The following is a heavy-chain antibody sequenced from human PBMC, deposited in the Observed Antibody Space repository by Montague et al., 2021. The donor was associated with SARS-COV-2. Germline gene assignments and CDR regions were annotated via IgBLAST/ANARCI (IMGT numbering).Heavy chain of an antibody. Sequence: SLRLSCAASGFTFSSYNMNWVRQAPGRGLEWVSSISSSSSYIYYADSVKGRFTISRDNAKNSLYLQMNSLRAEDTAVYYCARDSPDYVWGSYGMDVWGQGTTVTVSS. CDR2: ISSSSSYI. V-gene: IGHV3-21*01. CDR3: ARDSPDYVWGSYGMDV. CDR1: GFTFSSYN. J-gene: IGHJ6*02. D-gene: IGHD3-16*01.